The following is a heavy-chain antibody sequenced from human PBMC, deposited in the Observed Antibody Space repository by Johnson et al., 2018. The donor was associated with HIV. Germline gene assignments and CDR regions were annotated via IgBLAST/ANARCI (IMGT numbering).Heavy chain of an antibody. CDR2: ISYDGSNK. D-gene: IGHD3-16*01. J-gene: IGHJ3*02. CDR3: ARDLGWSGDAFDI. V-gene: IGHV3-30-3*01. CDR1: GFTFSSYA. Sequence: QVQLVESGGGVVQPGGSLRLSCAASGFTFSSYAMHWVRQAPGKGLEWVAVISYDGSNKYYADSVKGRFTISRDNSKNTLYLQMNSLRAEDTAVYYCARDLGWSGDAFDIWGQGTMVTVSS.